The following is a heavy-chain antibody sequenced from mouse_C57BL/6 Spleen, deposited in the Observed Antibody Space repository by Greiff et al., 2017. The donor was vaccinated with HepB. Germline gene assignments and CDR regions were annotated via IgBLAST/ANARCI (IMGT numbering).Heavy chain of an antibody. CDR3: AKNDGYYAFAY. J-gene: IGHJ3*01. CDR1: GFSLTSYG. V-gene: IGHV2-4*01. D-gene: IGHD2-3*01. CDR2: IWSGGST. Sequence: QVQLKESGPGLVQPSQSLSITCTVSGFSLTSYGVHWVRQPPGKGLEWLGVIWSGGSTDYHAAFISRLSISKDNSKSQVFFKMNSLQADDTAIYYCAKNDGYYAFAYWGQGTLVTVSA.